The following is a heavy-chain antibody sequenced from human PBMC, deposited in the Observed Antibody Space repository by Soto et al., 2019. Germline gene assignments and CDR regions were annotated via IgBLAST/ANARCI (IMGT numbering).Heavy chain of an antibody. CDR1: GFTVSSNY. J-gene: IGHJ3*02. CDR2: IYSGGST. V-gene: IGHV3-53*02. Sequence: EVQLVETGGGLIQPGGSLRLSCAASGFTVSSNYMSWVRQAPGKGLEWVSVIYSGGSTYYADSVKGRFTISRDNSKNTXXXXXXXXXXXXXXXXXXXXXXXXXXXXXGAFDIWGQGTMVTVSS. CDR3: XXXXXXXXXXXGAFDI.